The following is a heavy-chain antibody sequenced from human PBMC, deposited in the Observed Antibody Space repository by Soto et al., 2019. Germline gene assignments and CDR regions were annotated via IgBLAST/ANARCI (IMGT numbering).Heavy chain of an antibody. J-gene: IGHJ4*02. CDR3: AHRVLRTVFGLVTTTAIYFDF. CDR1: GFSLTTTGVG. V-gene: IGHV2-5*02. D-gene: IGHD3-3*01. CDR2: IHWDDDK. Sequence: QITLKESGPTVVKPTEPLTLTCTSSGFSLTTTGVGVGCVRQSPGKAPEWLALIHWDDDKRYSTSLNSRLIITKDTSKNQVALTMANVDPADTATYYCAHRVLRTVFGLVTTTAIYFDFWGPGTPVVVSS.